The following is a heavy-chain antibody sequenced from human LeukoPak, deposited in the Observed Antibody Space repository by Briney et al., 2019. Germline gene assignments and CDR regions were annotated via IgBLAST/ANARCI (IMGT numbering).Heavy chain of an antibody. V-gene: IGHV1-18*01. D-gene: IGHD3-22*01. CDR3: ARDHPTYYYDSSGYPYYFDY. J-gene: IGHJ4*02. CDR1: GYTFTSYG. Sequence: ASVKVSCKASGYTFTSYGISWVRQAPGQGLEWMGWISAHNGNTNYAQKLQGRVTMTTDTSTSTAYMELRSLRSDDTAVYYCARDHPTYYYDSSGYPYYFDYWGQGTLVTVSS. CDR2: ISAHNGNT.